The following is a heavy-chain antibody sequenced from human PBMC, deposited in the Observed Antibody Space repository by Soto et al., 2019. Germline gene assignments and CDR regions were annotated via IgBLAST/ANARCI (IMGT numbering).Heavy chain of an antibody. CDR1: GYSFISYW. D-gene: IGHD2-2*03. CDR2: FYPGDSTS. J-gene: IGHJ3*02. V-gene: IGHV5-51*01. CDR3: ARIIGYCRNNDCSWTFDI. Sequence: GESLKISCKTSGYSFISYWVAWVRQKPGKGLEWMGTFYPGDSTSTYSPSFQGQVTVSVDKSISTAYLHLSSLKASDTAMYYCARIIGYCRNNDCSWTFDIWGQGTTVTVSS.